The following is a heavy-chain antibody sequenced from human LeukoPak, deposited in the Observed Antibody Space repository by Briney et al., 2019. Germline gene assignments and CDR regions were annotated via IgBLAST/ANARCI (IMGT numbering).Heavy chain of an antibody. J-gene: IGHJ4*02. CDR1: GVAFSSLD. D-gene: IGHD6-19*01. Sequence: PGGSLRLSCAASGVAFSSLDMGWVRQAPRKGLEWVSAISAGGDRTYYADSVRGRFTLSRDKSKNTLYLQMNSLRAEDTAVYYCAKDARRSSGWWFFDHWGQGTLVTVSS. CDR3: AKDARRSSGWWFFDH. V-gene: IGHV3-23*01. CDR2: ISAGGDRT.